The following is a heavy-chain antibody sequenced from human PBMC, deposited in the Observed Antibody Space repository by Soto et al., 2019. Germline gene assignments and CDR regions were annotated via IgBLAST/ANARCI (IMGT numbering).Heavy chain of an antibody. CDR2: ISDDGSQK. CDR3: ARAESSSWHNFDY. D-gene: IGHD6-13*01. J-gene: IGHJ4*02. Sequence: QVQLVESGGGVVQPGRSLRLSCAASEFTFSRYTMHWIRQAPGKGLEWVAVISDDGSQKYHTDSVKGRFTISRDNXKNTLYLEMNGLRSEDTAVYYCARAESSSWHNFDYWGQGTLVTVSS. CDR1: EFTFSRYT. V-gene: IGHV3-30-3*01.